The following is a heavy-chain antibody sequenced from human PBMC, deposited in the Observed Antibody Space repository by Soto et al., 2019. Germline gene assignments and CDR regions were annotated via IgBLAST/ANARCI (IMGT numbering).Heavy chain of an antibody. Sequence: GSLRLSCAASGFTVSSNYMSWIRQAPGKGLEWVSVIYSGGNTYYADSVKGRFIISRDNSKNTLFLQMNSLRAEDTAVYYCARNSPPWRGQQLVIYYYGMDVWGQGTTVTVSS. J-gene: IGHJ6*02. CDR1: GFTVSSNY. D-gene: IGHD5-18*01. V-gene: IGHV3-66*01. CDR2: IYSGGNT. CDR3: ARNSPPWRGQQLVIYYYGMDV.